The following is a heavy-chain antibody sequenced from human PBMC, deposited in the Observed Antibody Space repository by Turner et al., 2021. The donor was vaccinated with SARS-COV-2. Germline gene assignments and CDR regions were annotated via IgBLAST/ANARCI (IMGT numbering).Heavy chain of an antibody. CDR2: IYYSGST. CDR3: ASPVVVTATPNYYGMDV. V-gene: IGHV4-39*01. Sequence: QLTLPGSGPGLGKPSEPPAPTCTFPVGSLSSSTFHWGWIRRAPGKGLEWIGNIYYSGSTYYNPSLKSRVTISVDTSKNQFSLKLGSVTAADTAVYYCASPVVVTATPNYYGMDVWGQGTTVTVSS. J-gene: IGHJ6*02. D-gene: IGHD2-21*02. CDR1: VGSLSSSTFH.